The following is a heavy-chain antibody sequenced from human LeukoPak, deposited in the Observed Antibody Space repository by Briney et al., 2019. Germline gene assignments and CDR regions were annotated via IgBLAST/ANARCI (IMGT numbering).Heavy chain of an antibody. D-gene: IGHD2-2*01. CDR1: GFTFSSYA. J-gene: IGHJ6*03. V-gene: IGHV3-30*07. CDR2: IWYDGSNK. Sequence: GGSLRLSCAASGFTFSSYAMHWVRQAPGKGLEGVAVIWYDGSNKYYADSVKGRFTISRDNSKNTLYLQMNSLRAEDTAVYYCARDGTSVRRPNVTPNVPAGPLYYYYYYMDVWGKGTTVTVSS. CDR3: ARDGTSVRRPNVTPNVPAGPLYYYYYYMDV.